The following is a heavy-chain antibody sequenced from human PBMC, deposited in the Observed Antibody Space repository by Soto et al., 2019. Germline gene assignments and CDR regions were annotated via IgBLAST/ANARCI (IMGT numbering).Heavy chain of an antibody. D-gene: IGHD1-20*01. V-gene: IGHV4-59*01. CDR3: ARVVLGPYNSNDGWFHP. Sequence: PSESLSLPCTVAGRASNGCDSGWIPQHSGKGLEWIGYIYYSGSTNYNPSLKSRVTISVDTSKNQFSLKLSSVTAADTAVYYCARVVLGPYNSNDGWFHPWGQGTLVPSPQ. J-gene: IGHJ5*02. CDR1: GRASNGCD. CDR2: IYYSGST.